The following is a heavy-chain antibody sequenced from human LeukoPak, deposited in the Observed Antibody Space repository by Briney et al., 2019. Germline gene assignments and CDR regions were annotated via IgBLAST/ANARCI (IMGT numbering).Heavy chain of an antibody. D-gene: IGHD5-18*01. CDR1: GFPFSKYS. J-gene: IGHJ5*02. CDR2: ISSSSSTI. Sequence: GGSLRLSCAASGFPFSKYSMNWVRQAPGKGLQCVSYISSSSSTIYYADSVKGRFTISRDNAKNSLYLQMNDLRAEDTAVYYCVRDWPGDSYGADPWGQGTLVTVSS. V-gene: IGHV3-48*04. CDR3: VRDWPGDSYGADP.